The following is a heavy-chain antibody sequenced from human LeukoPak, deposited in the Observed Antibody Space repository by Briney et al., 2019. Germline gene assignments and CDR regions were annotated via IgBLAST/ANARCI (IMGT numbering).Heavy chain of an antibody. Sequence: GASVTVSRKASGYTFTSYAMHWVRQAPGQRLEWMGWINAGNGNTKYSQKFQGRVTITRDTSASTAYMELSSLRSEDTAVYYCARTHDYGDYWLDWFDPWGQGTLVTVSS. CDR1: GYTFTSYA. V-gene: IGHV1-3*01. CDR3: ARTHDYGDYWLDWFDP. D-gene: IGHD4-17*01. CDR2: INAGNGNT. J-gene: IGHJ5*02.